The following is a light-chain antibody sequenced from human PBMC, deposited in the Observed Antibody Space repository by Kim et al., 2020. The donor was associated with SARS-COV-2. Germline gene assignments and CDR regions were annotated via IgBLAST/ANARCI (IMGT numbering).Light chain of an antibody. J-gene: IGLJ2*01. CDR1: RSDIGCYTG. CDR2: AVS. Sequence: LSVPISCPGNRSDIGCYTGAPWYQPPPGTAPTPMFYAVSTRPSGVPDRFSWSTSGIAASLTISGLQAELEADYYFTSYTGTTTVVFGGGTQLTVL. V-gene: IGLV2-18*02. CDR3: TSYTGTTTVV.